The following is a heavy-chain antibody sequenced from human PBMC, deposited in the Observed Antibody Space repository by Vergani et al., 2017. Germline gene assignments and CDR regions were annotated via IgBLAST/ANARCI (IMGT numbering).Heavy chain of an antibody. CDR3: ARNKVRGVIGYGMDG. D-gene: IGHD3-10*01. CDR2: INPNSGGT. V-gene: IGHV1-2*02. Sequence: QVQLVQSGAEVKKPGASVKVSCKASGYTFTGYYMHWVRQAPGQGLEWMGWINPNSGGTNYAQKFQGRVTMTRDTSISTAYMELSRLRSDDAAVYYCARNKVRGVIGYGMDGWGQGTTVTVSS. J-gene: IGHJ6*02. CDR1: GYTFTGYY.